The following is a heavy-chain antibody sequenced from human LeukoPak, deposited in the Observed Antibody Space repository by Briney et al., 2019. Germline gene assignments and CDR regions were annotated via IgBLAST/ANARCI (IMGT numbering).Heavy chain of an antibody. CDR1: GFTFSSYA. Sequence: PGRSLRLSCAASGFTFSSYAMHWVRQAPGKGLEWVAVISYDGSNKYYADSVKGRFTISRDNSKNTLYLQMNSLRAEDTAVYYCAREHAPDYGDYYFDYWGQGTLVTVSS. CDR2: ISYDGSNK. J-gene: IGHJ4*02. D-gene: IGHD4-17*01. V-gene: IGHV3-30-3*01. CDR3: AREHAPDYGDYYFDY.